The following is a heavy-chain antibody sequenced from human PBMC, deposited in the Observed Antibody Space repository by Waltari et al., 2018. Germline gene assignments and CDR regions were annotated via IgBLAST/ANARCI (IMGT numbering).Heavy chain of an antibody. CDR1: GIIVSANY. Sequence: EVQLVESGGGLIQPGGSLRLSCAASGIIVSANYMNWVRQAPGKGPHVVSVIYSAGRTYYADSVKGRFTISRDNTKNTVYLQMNNLKTEDTAVYYCARPGEGPSSHWGQGTLVTVSS. V-gene: IGHV3-53*01. CDR3: ARPGEGPSSH. CDR2: IYSAGRT. D-gene: IGHD4-17*01. J-gene: IGHJ4*02.